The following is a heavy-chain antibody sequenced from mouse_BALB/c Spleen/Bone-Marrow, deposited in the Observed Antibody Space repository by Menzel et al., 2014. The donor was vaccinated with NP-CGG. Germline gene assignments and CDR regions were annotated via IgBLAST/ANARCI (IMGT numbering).Heavy chain of an antibody. CDR1: GYTFTRYW. D-gene: IGHD2-3*01. J-gene: IGHJ1*01. CDR3: ARWLLKVFDV. CDR2: INPSNGRT. Sequence: VQLQQSGAELVKPGASVKLSCKASGYTFTRYWMHWVKQRPGQGLEWIGEINPSNGRTNYNEKFKSKATLTVDKSSNTAFMQLNRLTSEDSCVYYRARWLLKVFDVRGAGTTVTVSS. V-gene: IGHV1S81*02.